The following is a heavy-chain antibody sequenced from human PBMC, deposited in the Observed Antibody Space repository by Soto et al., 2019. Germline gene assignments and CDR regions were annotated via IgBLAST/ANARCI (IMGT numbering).Heavy chain of an antibody. D-gene: IGHD2-2*01. V-gene: IGHV2-5*02. Sequence: GSGPTLVNPTQTLTLTCTFSGFSLSTSGVGVGWIRQPPGKALEWLALIYWDDDKRYSPSLKSRLTITKDTSKNQVVLTMTNMDPVDTATYYCAHSGGYCSSTSCSDYWFDPWGQGTLVTVSS. CDR1: GFSLSTSGVG. CDR3: AHSGGYCSSTSCSDYWFDP. CDR2: IYWDDDK. J-gene: IGHJ5*02.